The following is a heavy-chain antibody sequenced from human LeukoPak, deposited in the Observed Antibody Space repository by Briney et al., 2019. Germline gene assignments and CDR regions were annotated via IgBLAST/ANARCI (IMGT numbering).Heavy chain of an antibody. Sequence: SETLSLTCTVSGGSISSYYWSWIWQPAGKRLEWIGRIYTSGSTNYNPSLKSRVTMSVDTSKNQFSLKLSSVTAADTAVYYCAREIRDGYNSGEDAFDIWGQGTMVTVAS. CDR2: IYTSGST. J-gene: IGHJ3*02. CDR1: GGSISSYY. D-gene: IGHD5-24*01. CDR3: AREIRDGYNSGEDAFDI. V-gene: IGHV4-4*07.